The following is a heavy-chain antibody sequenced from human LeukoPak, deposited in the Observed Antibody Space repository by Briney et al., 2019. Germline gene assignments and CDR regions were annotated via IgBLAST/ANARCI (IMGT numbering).Heavy chain of an antibody. V-gene: IGHV1-18*01. D-gene: IGHD1-26*01. CDR3: ARVEWWEPLDY. CDR2: ISAYNGNT. J-gene: IGHJ4*02. Sequence: GASVKVSCKASGYTFTSYGISWVRQAPGQGLEWMGWISAYNGNTNYAQKLQGRVTMTTDTSTSTAYKELRSLRSDDTAVYYCARVEWWEPLDYWGQGTLVTVSS. CDR1: GYTFTSYG.